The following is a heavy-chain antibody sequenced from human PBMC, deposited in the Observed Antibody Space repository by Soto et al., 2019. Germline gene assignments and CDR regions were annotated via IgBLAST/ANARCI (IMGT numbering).Heavy chain of an antibody. J-gene: IGHJ3*02. CDR3: ARDNHGYSSSWYEFGAFYI. CDR2: ISAYNGNT. Sequence: ASVKVSCKASGYTFTSYGISWVRQAPGQGLEWMGWISAYNGNTNYAQKLQGRVTMTTDTSTSTAYMELRSLRSDDTAVYYCARDNHGYSSSWYEFGAFYIWGQGTMVTVSS. CDR1: GYTFTSYG. D-gene: IGHD6-13*01. V-gene: IGHV1-18*01.